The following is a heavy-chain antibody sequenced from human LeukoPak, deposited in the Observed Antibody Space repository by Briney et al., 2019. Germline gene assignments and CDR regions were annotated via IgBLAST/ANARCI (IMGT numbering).Heavy chain of an antibody. Sequence: KPSETLSLTCSVSGGPIGGDYWSWIRRPPGKALEWIGYIYTTGRTNYNPSLKSRVTISVDTSKNQFSLKLNSVTAADTAVYYCAKILGSGVWYGFDIWGQGTMVTVSS. CDR2: IYTTGRT. D-gene: IGHD2-21*01. CDR3: AKILGSGVWYGFDI. J-gene: IGHJ3*02. CDR1: GGPIGGDY. V-gene: IGHV4-4*09.